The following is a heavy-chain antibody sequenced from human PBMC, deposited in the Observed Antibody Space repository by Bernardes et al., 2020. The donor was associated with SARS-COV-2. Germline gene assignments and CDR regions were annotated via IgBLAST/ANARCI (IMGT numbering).Heavy chain of an antibody. Sequence: ASVKVSCMASGYPLNKYALHWVRQAPGQRLEWMGYITDKDNREYSQTFQGRVIITRDTSANTVYMELSSLKSEDTAVYFCARGEHGGAWLFDYWGQGTLVTVSS. CDR3: ARGEHGGAWLFDY. D-gene: IGHD3-16*01. V-gene: IGHV1-3*01. J-gene: IGHJ4*02. CDR2: ITDKDNR. CDR1: GYPLNKYA.